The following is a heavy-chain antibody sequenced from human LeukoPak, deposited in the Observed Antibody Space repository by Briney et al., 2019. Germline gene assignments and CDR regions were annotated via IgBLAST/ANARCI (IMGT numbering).Heavy chain of an antibody. CDR3: AREGDGGYENYFDY. V-gene: IGHV4-59*12. CDR2: IYYSGSP. J-gene: IGHJ4*02. CDR1: GGSISSYY. D-gene: IGHD3-16*01. Sequence: SETLSLTCTVSGGSISSYYWSWIRQPPGKGLEWIGSIYYSGSPNYNTSLKSRVTISVDTSKNQFSLKLSSVTAADTAVYYCAREGDGGYENYFDYWGQGTLVTVSS.